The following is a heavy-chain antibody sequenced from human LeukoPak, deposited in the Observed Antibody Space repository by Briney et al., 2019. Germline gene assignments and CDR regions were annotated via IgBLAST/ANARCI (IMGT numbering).Heavy chain of an antibody. CDR2: VNPNSGGT. CDR1: GYTLTGYY. D-gene: IGHD7-27*01. CDR3: ARDRIWAFFDY. J-gene: IGHJ4*02. V-gene: IGHV1-2*02. Sequence: ASVKVSCKASGYTLTGYYMHWVRQAPGQGLEWMGRVNPNSGGTNYAQKFQGRVTMTRDTSISTAYMELSRLTSDDTAVYFCARDRIWAFFDYWGQGTLVTVSS.